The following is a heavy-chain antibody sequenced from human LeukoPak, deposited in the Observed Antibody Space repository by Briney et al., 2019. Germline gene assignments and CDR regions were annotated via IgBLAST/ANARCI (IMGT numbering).Heavy chain of an antibody. Sequence: PSETLSLTCTVSGGSISSGSYYWSWIRQPAGKGLEWIGSIYYSGSTYYNPSLKSRVTISVDTSKNQFSLKLSSVTAADTAVYYCARANPPCSSTSCFPYYFDYWGQGTLVTVSS. CDR1: GGSISSGSYY. CDR2: IYYSGST. J-gene: IGHJ4*02. V-gene: IGHV4-39*07. D-gene: IGHD2-2*01. CDR3: ARANPPCSSTSCFPYYFDY.